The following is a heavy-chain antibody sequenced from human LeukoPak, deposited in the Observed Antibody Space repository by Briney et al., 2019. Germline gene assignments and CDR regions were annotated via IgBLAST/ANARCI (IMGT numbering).Heavy chain of an antibody. J-gene: IGHJ4*02. CDR1: GFTFSSYG. D-gene: IGHD6-6*01. Sequence: GESLRLSCAASGFTFSSYGMHWVRQAPGKGLEWVAFIRYDGSNKYYADSVKGRFTISRDNSKNTLYLQMNSLRAEDTAVYYCAKDPSPSIAARPSYFDYWGQGTLVTVSS. V-gene: IGHV3-30*02. CDR2: IRYDGSNK. CDR3: AKDPSPSIAARPSYFDY.